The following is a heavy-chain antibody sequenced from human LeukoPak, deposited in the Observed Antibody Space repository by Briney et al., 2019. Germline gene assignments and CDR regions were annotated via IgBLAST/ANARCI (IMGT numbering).Heavy chain of an antibody. Sequence: GGSLRLSCAASGFTFSSYAMSWVRQAPGKGLEWVSAISGSGGSTYYADSVKGRFTISRDNSKNTLYLQMNSLRAEDTAVYYCAKDALVGATTRPAEYFQHWGQGTLVTVSS. CDR2: ISGSGGST. D-gene: IGHD1-26*01. CDR1: GFTFSSYA. CDR3: AKDALVGATTRPAEYFQH. J-gene: IGHJ1*01. V-gene: IGHV3-23*01.